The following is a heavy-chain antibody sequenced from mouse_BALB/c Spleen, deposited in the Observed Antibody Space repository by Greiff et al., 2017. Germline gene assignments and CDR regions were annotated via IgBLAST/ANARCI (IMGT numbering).Heavy chain of an antibody. CDR3: ARKIQLGPYAMDY. J-gene: IGHJ4*01. D-gene: IGHD4-1*02. CDR2: IWSGGST. CDR1: GFSLTSYG. Sequence: QVHVKQSGPGLVQPSQSLSITCTVSGFSLTSYGVHWVRQSPGKGLEWLGVIWSGGSTDYNAAFISRLSISKDNSKSQVFFKMNSLQANDTAIYYCARKIQLGPYAMDYWGQGTSVTVSS. V-gene: IGHV2-2*02.